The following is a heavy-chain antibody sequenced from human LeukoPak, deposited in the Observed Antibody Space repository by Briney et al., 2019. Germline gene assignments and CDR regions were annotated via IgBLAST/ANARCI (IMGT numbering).Heavy chain of an antibody. CDR1: GLTFSSYG. CDR3: AKDRRYCSGGSCLFYYYGMDV. Sequence: GRPLRPSCAAPGLTFSSYGMHWVRQAPGKGLEWGAVISYDGSKKYYADSVKGRFTISRDNSKNTLYLQMNSVRAEETAVYYCAKDRRYCSGGSCLFYYYGMDVWGQGTTVTVSS. CDR2: ISYDGSKK. J-gene: IGHJ6*02. V-gene: IGHV3-30*18. D-gene: IGHD2-15*01.